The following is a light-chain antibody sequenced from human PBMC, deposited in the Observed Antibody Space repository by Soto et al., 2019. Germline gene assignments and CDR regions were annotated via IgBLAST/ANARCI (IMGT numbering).Light chain of an antibody. J-gene: IGKJ1*01. V-gene: IGKV3-20*01. CDR3: QQYGTSWT. Sequence: DIVMTQSPGTLSLSPGERATLSCRASQSVSSRYLAWYQHKPGQAPRLLIYAASSRAPGVPDRFSGSGSGTDFILTISRLEPEDFAVYYCQQYGTSWTFGQGTKVDIK. CDR1: QSVSSRY. CDR2: AAS.